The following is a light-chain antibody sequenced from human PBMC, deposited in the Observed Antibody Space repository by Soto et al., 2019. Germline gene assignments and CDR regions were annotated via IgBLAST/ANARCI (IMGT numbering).Light chain of an antibody. CDR2: DND. V-gene: IGLV1-51*01. J-gene: IGLJ7*01. Sequence: QSVLTQPPSVSAAPGQKVTISCSGSNSNIGNNHLSWYQQLPGTAPKLLIYDNDKRPSGIPDRFSGSKSGTSATLGITGLQTEDEADYYCGTWDSSLSAAVFGGGTQLTVL. CDR1: NSNIGNNH. CDR3: GTWDSSLSAAV.